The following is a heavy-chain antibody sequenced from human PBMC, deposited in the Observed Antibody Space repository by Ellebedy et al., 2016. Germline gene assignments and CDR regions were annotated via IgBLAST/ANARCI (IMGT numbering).Heavy chain of an antibody. V-gene: IGHV3-21*04. Sequence: GGSLRLSCAASGFTFSSYSMNWVRQAPGKGLEWVSSISSSSSYIYYADSVKGRFTISRDNSKNTLYLQMNSLRAEDTAVYYCAKESSSTVPWDYYGMDVWGQGTTVTVSS. CDR1: GFTFSSYS. J-gene: IGHJ6*02. D-gene: IGHD4-17*01. CDR2: ISSSSSYI. CDR3: AKESSSTVPWDYYGMDV.